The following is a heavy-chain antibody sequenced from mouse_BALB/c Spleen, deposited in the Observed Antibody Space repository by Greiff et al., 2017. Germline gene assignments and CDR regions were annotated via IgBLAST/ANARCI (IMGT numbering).Heavy chain of an antibody. CDR2: ISSGGGNT. CDR3: ARSRYGNYSFAY. CDR1: GFTFSSYT. V-gene: IGHV5-9*03. J-gene: IGHJ3*01. Sequence: DVMLVESGGGLVKPGGSLKLSCAASGFTFSSYTMSWVRQTPEKRLEWVATISSGGGNTYYPDSVKGRFTISRDNAKNNLYLQMSSLRSEDTALYYCARSRYGNYSFAYWGQGTLVTVSA. D-gene: IGHD2-10*02.